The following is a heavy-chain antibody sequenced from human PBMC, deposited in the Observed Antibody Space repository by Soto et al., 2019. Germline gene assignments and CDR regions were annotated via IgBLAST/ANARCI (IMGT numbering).Heavy chain of an antibody. CDR2: IIPILSIT. CDR3: ARGVGRVATIKAFYYGMDV. CDR1: GYTFTRSG. V-gene: IGHV1-69*04. J-gene: IGHJ6*02. D-gene: IGHD5-12*01. Sequence: EASVKVSCKASGYTFTRSGISCVRQAPGQGLEWMGRIIPILSITNYAQKFQGRVTITADKSTSTAYMELSSLRSEDTAMYYCARGVGRVATIKAFYYGMDVWVQGTTVTVSS.